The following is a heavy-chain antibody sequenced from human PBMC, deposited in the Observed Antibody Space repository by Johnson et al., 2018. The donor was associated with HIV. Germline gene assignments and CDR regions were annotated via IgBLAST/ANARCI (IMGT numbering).Heavy chain of an antibody. Sequence: QMLLVESGGGVVQPGRSLRLSCAASGFTFSSYGMHWVRQAPGKGLEWVAVIWYDGSNKYYDASVKGRFTISRDNSKNTLYLQMNSLRAEDTAVYYCARQQLANPRDAFDIWGQGTMVTVSS. CDR1: GFTFSSYG. CDR2: IWYDGSNK. J-gene: IGHJ3*02. D-gene: IGHD6-13*01. CDR3: ARQQLANPRDAFDI. V-gene: IGHV3-33*01.